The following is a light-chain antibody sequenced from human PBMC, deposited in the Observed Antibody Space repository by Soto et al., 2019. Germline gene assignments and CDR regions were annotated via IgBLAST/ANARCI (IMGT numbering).Light chain of an antibody. Sequence: HFVLTQPPSVSGAPAQMVTISCTGSSSNIGPSYDVHWYQQLPGTAPKLLIYGNSNRPSGVPDRFSGSKSGTSASLAITGLQAEDEADYYCQSYDSSLSIYVFGTGT. CDR3: QSYDSSLSIYV. CDR1: SSNIGPSYD. J-gene: IGLJ1*01. V-gene: IGLV1-40*01. CDR2: GNS.